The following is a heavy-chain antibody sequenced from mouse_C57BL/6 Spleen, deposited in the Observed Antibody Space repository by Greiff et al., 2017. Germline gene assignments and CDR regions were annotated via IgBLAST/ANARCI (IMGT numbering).Heavy chain of an antibody. J-gene: IGHJ3*01. CDR3: ARGYSNYGSFAY. CDR2: LSYGGSYT. D-gene: IGHD2-5*01. CDR1: GFTFSSYA. Sequence: DVMLVESGGGLVKPGGSLKLSCAASGFTFSSYAMSWVRQTPEKRLEWVATLSYGGSYTYYPDNVKGRFTISSDNAKNNLYLQMSHLKSEDTAMYYCARGYSNYGSFAYWGQGTLVTFSA. V-gene: IGHV5-4*03.